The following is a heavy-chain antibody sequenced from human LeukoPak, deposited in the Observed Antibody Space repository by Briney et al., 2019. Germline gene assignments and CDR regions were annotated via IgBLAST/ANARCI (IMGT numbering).Heavy chain of an antibody. CDR1: VFTFSIYG. V-gene: IGHV3-30*02. CDR3: AKDHVRGRRDFWGEYDY. Sequence: GGSLRLSCAASVFTFSIYGMHWAPQAPGKGLEWVAFIKYDGTKKKHGDSVKGRFTISRDNSNNTLYLQLNSLRPEDRAIYYCAKDHVRGRRDFWGEYDYWGQGTLVTVSS. J-gene: IGHJ4*02. CDR2: IKYDGTKK. D-gene: IGHD3-16*01.